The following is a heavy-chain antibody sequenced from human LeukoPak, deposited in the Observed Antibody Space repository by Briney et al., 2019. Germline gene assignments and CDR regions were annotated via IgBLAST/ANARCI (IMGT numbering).Heavy chain of an antibody. V-gene: IGHV3-21*01. CDR1: GFTFSSYN. D-gene: IGHD5-24*01. Sequence: GVSLRLSCAASGFTFSSYNMNWVRQAPGKGLEWVSSISSNSTYIYYADSVKGRFTISRDNDKNSLYLQMNSLRAEDTAVYYCARDREVEMATIGIWDAFDIWGQGTMVTVSS. CDR2: ISSNSTYI. CDR3: ARDREVEMATIGIWDAFDI. J-gene: IGHJ3*02.